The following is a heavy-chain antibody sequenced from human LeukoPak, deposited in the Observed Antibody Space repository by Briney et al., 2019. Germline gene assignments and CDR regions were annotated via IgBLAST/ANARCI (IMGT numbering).Heavy chain of an antibody. V-gene: IGHV3-48*03. J-gene: IGHJ4*02. CDR2: ISSSGSII. CDR1: GFTFSNYK. Sequence: PGGSLRLSCAASGFTFSNYKMNWVRQAPGKGLEWVSYISSSGSIIYYSASVKGRFTISRDNAKNSLYLQMDSLRAEDTAVYYCARDFGYFWGQGTLVTVSS. D-gene: IGHD3-10*01. CDR3: ARDFGYF.